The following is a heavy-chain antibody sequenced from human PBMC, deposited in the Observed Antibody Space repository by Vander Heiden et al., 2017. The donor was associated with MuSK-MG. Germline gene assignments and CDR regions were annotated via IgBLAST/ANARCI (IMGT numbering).Heavy chain of an antibody. D-gene: IGHD4-17*01. Sequence: QVHLVQSGAEVKEPGASVKVSCKASGYTFTHYTMHWVRQAPGQRREWMAWINAGNGNREYSQNFQGRITITRDTSANTAYMELSSLRSEDTAVYFCARSDYGDYRLIFYWGQGTLVTVSS. CDR3: ARSDYGDYRLIFY. J-gene: IGHJ4*02. CDR2: INAGNGNR. CDR1: GYTFTHYT. V-gene: IGHV1-3*01.